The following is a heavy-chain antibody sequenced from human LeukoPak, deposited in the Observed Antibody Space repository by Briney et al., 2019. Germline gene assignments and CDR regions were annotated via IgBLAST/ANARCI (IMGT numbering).Heavy chain of an antibody. CDR3: AKEIYGDSTGGRFQH. Sequence: PGGSLRLSCAASGFTFDDYAMHWVRQAPGKGLEWVSGISWNSGSIGYADSVKGRFTISRDNAKNSLYLQMNSLRAEDTAVYYCAKEIYGDSTGGRFQHWGQGTLVTVSS. CDR2: ISWNSGSI. CDR1: GFTFDDYA. D-gene: IGHD4-17*01. V-gene: IGHV3-9*01. J-gene: IGHJ1*01.